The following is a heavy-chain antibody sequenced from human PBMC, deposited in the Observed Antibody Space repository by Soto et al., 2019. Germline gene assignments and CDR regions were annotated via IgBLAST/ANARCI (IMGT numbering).Heavy chain of an antibody. V-gene: IGHV4-31*03. D-gene: IGHD3-22*01. CDR3: AREAHDSSGYYYPHSDY. CDR2: IYYSGST. Sequence: SDTLSLTCTVSGGSISIGGYDWSWILQHPGPGLEWIGYIYYSGSTYYNPSLKSRVTISVDTSKNQFSLKLSSVTAADTAVYYCAREAHDSSGYYYPHSDYWGQGALATVSS. CDR1: GGSISIGGYD. J-gene: IGHJ4*02.